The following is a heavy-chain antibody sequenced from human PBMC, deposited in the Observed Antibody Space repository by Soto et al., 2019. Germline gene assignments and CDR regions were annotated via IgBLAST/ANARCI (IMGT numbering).Heavy chain of an antibody. V-gene: IGHV3-11*01. CDR1: GFTFSDDY. CDR2: ISSTGNTK. J-gene: IGHJ4*02. CDR3: ARGDRTSWFGN. Sequence: QVQLVESGGGLVKPGGSLRLSCSASGFTFSDDYMTWIRQAPGKGLELVSYISSTGNTKYYADSVKGRFTISRDNVKNSLYLQLNSLRAEDTAVYYCARGDRTSWFGNWGQGTLVTVSS. D-gene: IGHD6-13*01.